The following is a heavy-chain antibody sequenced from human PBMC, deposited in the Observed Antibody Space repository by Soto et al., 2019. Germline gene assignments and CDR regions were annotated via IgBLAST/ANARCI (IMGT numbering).Heavy chain of an antibody. CDR1: GGSISSSNW. CDR3: AGTYGEWREIDRNFDY. Sequence: SETLSLTCAVSGGSISSSNWWSWVRQPPGKGLEWIGEIYHSGSTNYNPSLKSRVTISVDKSKNQFSLKLSSVTAADTAVYYCAGTYGEWREIDRNFDYWGQGTLVTVSS. CDR2: IYHSGST. V-gene: IGHV4-4*02. D-gene: IGHD4-17*01. J-gene: IGHJ4*02.